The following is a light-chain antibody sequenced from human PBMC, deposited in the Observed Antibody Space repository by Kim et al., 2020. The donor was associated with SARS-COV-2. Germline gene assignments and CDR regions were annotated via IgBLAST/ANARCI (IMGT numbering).Light chain of an antibody. CDR1: QSIGSGY. V-gene: IGKV3-20*01. Sequence: LSPGERATLTCRASQSIGSGYLAWYQQKPGQAPRLLIYGTSSRATGIADRFSGSESGTDSTLTISRLEPEDSAVYYCQQYYSSPGTFGQGTKLEI. CDR3: QQYYSSPGT. CDR2: GTS. J-gene: IGKJ2*01.